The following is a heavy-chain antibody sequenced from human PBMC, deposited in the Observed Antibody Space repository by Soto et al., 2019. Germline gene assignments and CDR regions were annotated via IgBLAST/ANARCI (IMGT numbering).Heavy chain of an antibody. CDR1: GGSISSYY. Sequence: SETLSLTCTVSGGSISSYYWSWIRQPPGKGLEWIGYIYYSGSTNYNPSLKSRVTISVDTSKNQFSLKLSSVTAADTAVYYCARQLLGAYYYSYMDVWGKGTTVTVSS. D-gene: IGHD2-15*01. CDR2: IYYSGST. J-gene: IGHJ6*03. V-gene: IGHV4-59*08. CDR3: ARQLLGAYYYSYMDV.